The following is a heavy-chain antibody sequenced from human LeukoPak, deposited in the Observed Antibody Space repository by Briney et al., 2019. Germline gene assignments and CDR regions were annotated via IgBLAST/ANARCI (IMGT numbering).Heavy chain of an antibody. D-gene: IGHD4-17*01. CDR1: GGSITSDVHY. CDR2: VHTTGSL. Sequence: SETLSLTCTVSGGSITSDVHYWNWIRQSAEKGLEWIGRVHTTGSLDHNPSLKSRVTISIDTSSNHFSLMMDSVTTTDTAVYYCARGTKSPRTTVLTSFWYFDLWGRGTLVTVSS. CDR3: ARGTKSPRTTVLTSFWYFDL. V-gene: IGHV4-61*02. J-gene: IGHJ2*01.